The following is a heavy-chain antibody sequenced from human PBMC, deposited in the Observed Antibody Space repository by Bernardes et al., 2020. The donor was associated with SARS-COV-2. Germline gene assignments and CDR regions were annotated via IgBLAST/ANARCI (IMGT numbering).Heavy chain of an antibody. Sequence: SGSTLWKPTQTLTLTCPFSGFSLSPSGVGVGWIRQPPGKALEWLALIYWDDDKRYSPSLKSRLTITKDTSKNQVVLTMTNMDPVDTATYYCAHSRYSNSRYYYYGMDGWGQGTTVTVSS. J-gene: IGHJ6*02. CDR1: GFSLSPSGVG. D-gene: IGHD4-4*01. CDR3: AHSRYSNSRYYYYGMDG. V-gene: IGHV2-5*02. CDR2: IYWDDDK.